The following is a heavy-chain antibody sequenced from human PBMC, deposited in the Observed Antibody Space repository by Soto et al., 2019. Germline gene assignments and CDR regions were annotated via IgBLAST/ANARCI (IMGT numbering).Heavy chain of an antibody. Sequence: SETLSLTCTVSGGSISSYYWSWIRQPPGKGLEWIGYIYYSGSTNYNPSLKSRVTISVDTSKNQFSLKLSSVTAADTAVYYCARGYSGYNGLDYWGQGTLVTVSS. CDR1: GGSISSYY. CDR2: IYYSGST. V-gene: IGHV4-59*01. D-gene: IGHD5-12*01. J-gene: IGHJ4*02. CDR3: ARGYSGYNGLDY.